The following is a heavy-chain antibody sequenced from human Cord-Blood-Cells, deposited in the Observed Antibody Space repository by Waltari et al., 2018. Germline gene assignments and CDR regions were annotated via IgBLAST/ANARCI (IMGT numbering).Heavy chain of an antibody. CDR3: AREDDYSNYGWFDP. CDR1: GDSVSSNSAA. Sequence: QVQLQQSGPGLVKPSQTLSLTCAISGDSVSSNSAAWNWIRQSPSRGLEWLGRTYYRSKWYNDYAVSLKSRITINPDTSKNQFSLQLDSVTPEDTAVYYCAREDDYSNYGWFDPWGHGTLVTVSS. CDR2: TYYRSKWYN. J-gene: IGHJ5*02. V-gene: IGHV6-1*01. D-gene: IGHD4-4*01.